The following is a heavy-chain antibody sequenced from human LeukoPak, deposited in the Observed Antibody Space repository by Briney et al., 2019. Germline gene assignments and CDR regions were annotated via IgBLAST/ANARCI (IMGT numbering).Heavy chain of an antibody. CDR1: GFTFSSYA. CDR3: AKAPRAPYCGGDCL. V-gene: IGHV3-30-3*01. D-gene: IGHD2-21*01. CDR2: ISYDGSNK. Sequence: GGSLRLSCAASGFTFSSYAMHWVRQAPGKGLEWVAVISYDGSNKYYADSVKGRFTISRDNSRNTLYLQMNSLTVEDTAVYYCAKAPRAPYCGGDCLWGQGTLVTVSS. J-gene: IGHJ4*02.